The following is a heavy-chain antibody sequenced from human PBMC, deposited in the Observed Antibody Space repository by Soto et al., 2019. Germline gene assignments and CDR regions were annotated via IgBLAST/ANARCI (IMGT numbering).Heavy chain of an antibody. CDR1: GFTFSEYD. V-gene: IGHV3-33*08. Sequence: QVQLVDSGGGVVQPGMSLSLSCADSGFTFSEYDMHWVRQAPGKGLEWGALISYLGTKTDYADSVKGRFTISTDNFKKTVSLQMESLRAEDSAVYFCARTDTGGTYFEFWGRGTLVTVSS. D-gene: IGHD3-16*01. CDR3: ARTDTGGTYFEF. CDR2: ISYLGTKT. J-gene: IGHJ4*02.